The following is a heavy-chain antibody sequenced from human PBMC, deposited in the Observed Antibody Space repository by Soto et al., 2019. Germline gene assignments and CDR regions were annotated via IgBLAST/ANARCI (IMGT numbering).Heavy chain of an antibody. CDR2: IYPGDSDT. CDR1: GYSFTSYW. CDR3: ARQLVGATAYYYYYGMDV. D-gene: IGHD1-26*01. V-gene: IGHV5-51*01. J-gene: IGHJ6*02. Sequence: PGESQKISCKGSGYSFTSYWIGWVRQMPGKGLEWMGIIYPGDSDTRYSPSFQGQVTISADKSISTAYLQWSSLKASDTAMYYCARQLVGATAYYYYYGMDVWGQGTTVTVSS.